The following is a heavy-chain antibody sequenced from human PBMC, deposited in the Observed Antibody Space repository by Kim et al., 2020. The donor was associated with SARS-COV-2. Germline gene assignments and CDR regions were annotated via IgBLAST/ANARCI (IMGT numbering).Heavy chain of an antibody. CDR2: VRRDGTT. Sequence: GGSLRLSCGVSGFTFSSYDMSWVRQAPGKGLEWVSAVRRDGTTDYTDSVKGRLTISRDNAKNTLYLEMNTLRPDDTAVYYCARHRVNGFWYFDLWGRGTLVTVSS. CDR3: ARHRVNGFWYFDL. CDR1: GFTFSSYD. D-gene: IGHD2-8*01. J-gene: IGHJ2*01. V-gene: IGHV3-23*01.